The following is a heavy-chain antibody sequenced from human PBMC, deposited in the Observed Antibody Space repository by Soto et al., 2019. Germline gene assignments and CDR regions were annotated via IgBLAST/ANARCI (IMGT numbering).Heavy chain of an antibody. CDR3: ARGPTRYYYDSSGYYSNWFDP. D-gene: IGHD3-22*01. V-gene: IGHV4-34*01. CDR2: INHSGST. Sequence: QVQLQQWGAGLLKPSETLSLTCAVYGGSFSGYYWSWIRQPPGKGLEWIGEINHSGSTNYNPSLKSRVTISVDTSKNQLSLKLSSVTAADTAVYYCARGPTRYYYDSSGYYSNWFDPWGQGTLVTVSS. J-gene: IGHJ5*02. CDR1: GGSFSGYY.